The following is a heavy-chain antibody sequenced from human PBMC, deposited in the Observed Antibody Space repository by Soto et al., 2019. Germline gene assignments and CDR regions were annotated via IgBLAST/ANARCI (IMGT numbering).Heavy chain of an antibody. V-gene: IGHV3-30-3*01. CDR1: GFTFSSYA. CDR2: ISYDGSNK. Sequence: QVQLVESGGGVIQPGRSLSLSCAASGFTFSSYAMHWVRQAPGKGLEWVAVISYDGSNKYYADSVKGRFTISRDNSKNTLYLQMNSLRAEDTAVYYCARDRSLKAYYYGMDVWGQGTTVTVSS. CDR3: ARDRSLKAYYYGMDV. J-gene: IGHJ6*02.